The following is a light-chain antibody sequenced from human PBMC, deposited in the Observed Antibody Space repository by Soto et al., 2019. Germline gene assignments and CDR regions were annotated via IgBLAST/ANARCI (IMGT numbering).Light chain of an antibody. Sequence: IKMTQSPATLSASVGDRVTITCRASQSISSYLNWYQQKPGKAPKLLIYDASDLETGVPSRFSGSGSGTGFTFTISSLQPEDFATYYCQQYESLPLTFGQGTRLEI. J-gene: IGKJ5*01. V-gene: IGKV1-33*01. CDR2: DAS. CDR3: QQYESLPLT. CDR1: QSISSY.